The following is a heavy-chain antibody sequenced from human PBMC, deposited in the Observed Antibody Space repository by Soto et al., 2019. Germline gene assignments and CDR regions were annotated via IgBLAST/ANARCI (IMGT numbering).Heavy chain of an antibody. D-gene: IGHD3-3*01. Sequence: QVPLVQSGAEVKKPGASVKVSCKASGYTFTSYAMHWVRQAPGQRLEWMGRINAGNGNTKYSQKFQGRVTIARDTYASTAYIELSSLRSEGTAVYYCARGSGTVLDDYYLHVWGKGTTVTVSS. J-gene: IGHJ6*03. CDR1: GYTFTSYA. CDR3: ARGSGTVLDDYYLHV. V-gene: IGHV1-3*01. CDR2: INAGNGNT.